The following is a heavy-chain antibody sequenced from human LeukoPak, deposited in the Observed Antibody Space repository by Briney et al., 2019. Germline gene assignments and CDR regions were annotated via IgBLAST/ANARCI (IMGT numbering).Heavy chain of an antibody. CDR2: ISGSGGST. J-gene: IGHJ4*02. D-gene: IGHD5-24*01. CDR1: GFTFRDYA. Sequence: GGSLRLSCAASGFTFRDYAMSWVRQAPGKGLGWVSAISGSGGSTYYADSVKGRFTISRDNSKNTLYLQMNSLRAEDTAVYYCAKDRRDGYNIFDYWGQGTLVTVSS. CDR3: AKDRRDGYNIFDY. V-gene: IGHV3-23*01.